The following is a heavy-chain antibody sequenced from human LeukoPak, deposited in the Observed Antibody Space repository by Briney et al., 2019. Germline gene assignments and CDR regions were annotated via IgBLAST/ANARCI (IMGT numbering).Heavy chain of an antibody. CDR3: ASPRRASFGAVRAQTRFDY. CDR1: GFTFSSYA. CDR2: ISYDGSNK. V-gene: IGHV3-30-3*01. D-gene: IGHD3-3*01. J-gene: IGHJ4*02. Sequence: GGSLRLSCAASGFTFSSYAMHWVRQAPGKGLEWVAVISYDGSNKYYADSVKGRFTISRDNSKNTLYLQMNSLRAEDTAVYYCASPRRASFGAVRAQTRFDYWGQGTLVTVSS.